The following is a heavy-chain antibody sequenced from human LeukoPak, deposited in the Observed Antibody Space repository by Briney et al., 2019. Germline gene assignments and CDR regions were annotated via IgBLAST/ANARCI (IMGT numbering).Heavy chain of an antibody. Sequence: SETLSLTCTVSGXSISSYHGSWIRQPPGKGLEWIGYIYYSGSTNYNPSLKSRVTISVDTSKNQFSLKLNSVTAADTAVYYCARERWNFPDCWGQGTLVTVSS. D-gene: IGHD1-7*01. CDR3: ARERWNFPDC. J-gene: IGHJ4*02. V-gene: IGHV4-59*01. CDR1: GXSISSYH. CDR2: IYYSGST.